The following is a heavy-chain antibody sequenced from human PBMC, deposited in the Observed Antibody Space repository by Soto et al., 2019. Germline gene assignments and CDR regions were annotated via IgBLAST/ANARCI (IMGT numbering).Heavy chain of an antibody. CDR3: SRFMMVVGWFAPNYSHGMDV. D-gene: IGHD6-19*01. V-gene: IGHV1-18*01. Sequence: QVQLVQSGAEVKKPGASVTVSCKTSGYTFSNYGINWVRQAPGQGHEWMGWISGYNGNTNYSQTVQARVTMTTDTSTGTDSIELRSLQPHPTAIYLCSRFMMVVGWFAPNYSHGMDVWGPGTT. J-gene: IGHJ6*02. CDR1: GYTFSNYG. CDR2: ISGYNGNT.